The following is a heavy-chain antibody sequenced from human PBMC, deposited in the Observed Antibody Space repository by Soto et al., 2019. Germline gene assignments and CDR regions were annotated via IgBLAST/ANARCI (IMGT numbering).Heavy chain of an antibody. D-gene: IGHD3-22*01. V-gene: IGHV2-5*02. CDR1: GFSLSSTGVG. J-gene: IGHJ4*02. CDR2: IYWDDDK. Sequence: SGPTLVNPTQTLTLTCSFSGFSLSSTGVGVGWIRQAPGKALEWLAFIYWDDDKRYSPSLKSRLSIIKDTSINQVFLIMTTVDPVDSATYYCAHILPYYYDSSGYRVLFDYWGQ. CDR3: AHILPYYYDSSGYRVLFDY.